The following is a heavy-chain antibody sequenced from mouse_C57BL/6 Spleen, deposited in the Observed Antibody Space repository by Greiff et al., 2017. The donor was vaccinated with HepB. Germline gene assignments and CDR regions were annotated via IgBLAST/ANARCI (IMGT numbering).Heavy chain of an antibody. CDR3: ARHYYGRYYAMDY. CDR1: GFTFTDYY. V-gene: IGHV7-3*01. CDR2: IRNKANGYTT. Sequence: EVKLVESGGGLVQPGGSLSLSCAASGFTFTDYYMSWVRQPPGKALEWLGFIRNKANGYTTEYSASVKGRFTISRDNSQSILYLQMNALRAEDSATYYCARHYYGRYYAMDYWGQGTSVTVSS. D-gene: IGHD1-2*01. J-gene: IGHJ4*01.